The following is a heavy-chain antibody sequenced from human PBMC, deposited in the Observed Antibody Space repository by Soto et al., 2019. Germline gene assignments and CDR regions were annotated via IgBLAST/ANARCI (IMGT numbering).Heavy chain of an antibody. J-gene: IGHJ4*02. CDR2: TYYSGGS. CDR3: ARLSGYDPAGAAAK. D-gene: IGHD5-12*01. Sequence: QVQLQESGPGLVKASQTLSLTCTLSGASVSSAEHYWSWIRQPPGKGLEWIGYTYYSGGSYYNASLQRRVSISVYTSHNQFALKLTSVTAADTAVCYCARLSGYDPAGAAAKWGPGILVSVSS. CDR1: GASVSSAEHY. V-gene: IGHV4-30-4*01.